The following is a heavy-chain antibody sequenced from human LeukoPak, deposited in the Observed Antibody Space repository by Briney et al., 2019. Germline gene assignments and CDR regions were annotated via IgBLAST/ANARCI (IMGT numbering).Heavy chain of an antibody. CDR1: GLRSGSFW. D-gene: IGHD5-24*01. CDR3: ARERDGRFFDY. CDR2: INQDGSEK. J-gene: IGHJ4*02. Sequence: GGSLRLSCAVSGLRSGSFWMSWVRQAPGKGLEWVANINQDGSEKYFVDSVRGRFTISRDNSKNSLHLQMNTLRAEDTAVYYCARERDGRFFDYWGQGTLVTVSS. V-gene: IGHV3-7*01.